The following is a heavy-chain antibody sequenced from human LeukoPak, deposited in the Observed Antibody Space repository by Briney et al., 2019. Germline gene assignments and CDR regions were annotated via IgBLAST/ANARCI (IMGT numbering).Heavy chain of an antibody. J-gene: IGHJ6*03. CDR3: ARNSSGSQYYHYMDV. D-gene: IGHD3-22*01. Sequence: PSETLSLTCTVSGGSISNYYWNWIRLPPGKGLEWIGHIYYSGSTNYNPSLKSRVTISVDTSRNQFSLNLNSVTAADTAVYYCARNSSGSQYYHYMDVWGKGTTVTLS. CDR2: IYYSGST. V-gene: IGHV4-59*01. CDR1: GGSISNYY.